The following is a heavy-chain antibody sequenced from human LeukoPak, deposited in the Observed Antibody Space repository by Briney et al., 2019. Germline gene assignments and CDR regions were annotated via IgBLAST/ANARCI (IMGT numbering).Heavy chain of an antibody. CDR2: ISSSSSYI. CDR1: GFTFSIYS. D-gene: IGHD3-22*01. Sequence: GGSLRLSCAASGFTFSIYSMNWVRQAPGKGLEWVSSISSSSSYIYYADSVKGRFTISRDNSKNSLYLQMNSLGAEDTAVYYCARESQSAYYFDSSGYEDAFDIWGQGTMVTVSS. J-gene: IGHJ3*02. V-gene: IGHV3-21*01. CDR3: ARESQSAYYFDSSGYEDAFDI.